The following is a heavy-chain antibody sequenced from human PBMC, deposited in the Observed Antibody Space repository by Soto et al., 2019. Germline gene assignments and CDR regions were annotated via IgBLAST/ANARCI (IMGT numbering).Heavy chain of an antibody. Sequence: EVQLVESGGGLVQPGGSLRLSCAASGFTFSSYSMNWVRQAPGKGLEWVSYISSSSSTIYYTDSVKGRFTISRDNAKKSLCLQMNSLRGEDTAVYYCARDSGYYVDYWGQGTLVTVSS. CDR2: ISSSSSTI. J-gene: IGHJ4*02. CDR1: GFTFSSYS. CDR3: ARDSGYYVDY. D-gene: IGHD3-22*01. V-gene: IGHV3-48*01.